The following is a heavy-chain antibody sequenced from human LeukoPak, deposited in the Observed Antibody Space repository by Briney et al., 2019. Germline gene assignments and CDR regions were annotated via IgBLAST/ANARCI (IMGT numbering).Heavy chain of an antibody. V-gene: IGHV3-48*01. J-gene: IGHJ4*02. Sequence: GGSLRLSCTASGFTFSSYSMNWVRQAPGKGLEWVSYISSRSATIYYADSVKGRFTISRDNAKNSLYLQMNSLRAEDTAVYYCARDPLSSSSFDLWGQGTLVTVSS. CDR2: ISSRSATI. D-gene: IGHD6-13*01. CDR1: GFTFSSYS. CDR3: ARDPLSSSSFDL.